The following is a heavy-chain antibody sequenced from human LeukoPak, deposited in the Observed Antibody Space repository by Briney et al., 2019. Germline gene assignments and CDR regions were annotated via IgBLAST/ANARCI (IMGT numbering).Heavy chain of an antibody. Sequence: SETLSLTCAVYGGSFSGYYWSWIRQPPGKGLEWIGEISHSGSTNYNPSLKSRVTISVDTSKNQFSLKLSSVTAADTAVYYCARGFYGDYFGLKYWGQGTLVTVSS. J-gene: IGHJ4*02. D-gene: IGHD4-17*01. CDR3: ARGFYGDYFGLKY. CDR2: ISHSGST. V-gene: IGHV4-34*01. CDR1: GGSFSGYY.